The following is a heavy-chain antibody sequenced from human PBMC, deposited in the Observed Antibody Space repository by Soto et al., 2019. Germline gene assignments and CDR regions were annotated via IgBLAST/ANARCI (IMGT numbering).Heavy chain of an antibody. J-gene: IGHJ4*02. CDR1: GYTFRNYG. CDR2: VSGYNRNT. CDR3: ARERQWDPLPY. D-gene: IGHD1-26*01. Sequence: VQLVQSGAEVKKPGASVKVSCEAYGYTFRNYGITWVRQAPGQGLEWIGWVSGYNRNTNYAQKFKDRVTMTTDTSTSIAYLELRRLRIDDTAVYDCARERQWDPLPYWGPGTLLVVS. V-gene: IGHV1-18*01.